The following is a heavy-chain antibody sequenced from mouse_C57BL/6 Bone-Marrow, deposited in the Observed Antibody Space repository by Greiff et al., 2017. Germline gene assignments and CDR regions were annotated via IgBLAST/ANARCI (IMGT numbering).Heavy chain of an antibody. J-gene: IGHJ2*01. D-gene: IGHD2-1*01. Sequence: VQLHQSGPELVKPGASVKMSCKASGYTFTDYNMHWVKQSPGKSLEWIGYINPNNGSTSYNQKFKGKATLTVYKSSSTAYMELRSLTSEDSAVYYCARGGVYGNNGYWGQGTTLTVSS. CDR2: INPNNGST. V-gene: IGHV1-22*01. CDR1: GYTFTDYN. CDR3: ARGGVYGNNGY.